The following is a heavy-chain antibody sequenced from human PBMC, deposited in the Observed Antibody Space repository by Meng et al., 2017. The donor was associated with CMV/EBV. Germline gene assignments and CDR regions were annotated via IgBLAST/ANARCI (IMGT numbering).Heavy chain of an antibody. CDR2: ISYDGSNK. CDR3: AKDRITIFGVNWFDP. CDR1: GFTFSSDG. V-gene: IGHV3-30*18. Sequence: SGFTFSSDGMHWVRQPPGKGLEWVAVISYDGSNKYYADSVKGRFTISRDNSKNTLYLQMNSLRAEDTAVYYCAKDRITIFGVNWFDPWGQGTLVTVSS. J-gene: IGHJ5*02. D-gene: IGHD3-3*01.